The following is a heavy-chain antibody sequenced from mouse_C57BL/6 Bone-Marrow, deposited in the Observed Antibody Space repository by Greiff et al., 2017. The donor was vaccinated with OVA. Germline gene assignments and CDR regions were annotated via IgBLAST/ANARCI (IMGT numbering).Heavy chain of an antibody. J-gene: IGHJ4*01. Sequence: VQRVESGAELVRPGTSVKMSCKASGYTFTNYWIGWAKQRPGHGLEWIGDIYPGGGYTNYNEKFKGKATLTADKSSSTAYMQFSSLTSEDSAIYYCAREEGRGYYYARDYWGQGTSVTVSS. CDR1: GYTFTNYW. CDR2: IYPGGGYT. CDR3: AREEGRGYYYARDY. V-gene: IGHV1-63*01. D-gene: IGHD3-3*01.